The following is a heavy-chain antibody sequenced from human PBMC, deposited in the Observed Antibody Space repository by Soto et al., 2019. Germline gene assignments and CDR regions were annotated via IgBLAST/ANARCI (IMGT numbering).Heavy chain of an antibody. J-gene: IGHJ4*02. CDR3: AKDLGHRIMITFGGVIVIPGLDY. CDR2: ISYDGSNK. D-gene: IGHD3-16*02. V-gene: IGHV3-30*18. Sequence: GSLRLSCAASGFTFSSYGMHWVRQAPGKGLEWVAVISYDGSNKYYADSVKGRFTISRDNSKNTLYLQMNSLRAEDTAVYYCAKDLGHRIMITFGGVIVIPGLDYWGQGTLVTVSS. CDR1: GFTFSSYG.